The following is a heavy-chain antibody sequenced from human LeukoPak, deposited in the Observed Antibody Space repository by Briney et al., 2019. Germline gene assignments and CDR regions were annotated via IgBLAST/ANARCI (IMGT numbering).Heavy chain of an antibody. V-gene: IGHV3-21*01. D-gene: IGHD3-22*01. CDR3: ARQGYYYDSSGPDY. J-gene: IGHJ4*02. CDR2: ISSSSSYI. CDR1: GFTFSSYS. Sequence: GGSLRLSCAASGFTFSSYSMNWVRQAPGKGLEWVSSISSSSSYIYYADLVKGRFTISRDNAKNSLYLQMNSLRAEDTAVYYCARQGYYYDSSGPDYWGQGTLVTVSS.